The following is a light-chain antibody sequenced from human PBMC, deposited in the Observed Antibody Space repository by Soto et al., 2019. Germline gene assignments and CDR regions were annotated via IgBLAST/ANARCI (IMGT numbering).Light chain of an antibody. CDR3: SSYRSSSTLA. Sequence: QSVLTQPASVSGSPGQSITISCTGTSSDVGGYNYVSWYQQHPGKAPKLMIYDVSHRPSGVSNRFSGSKSGNTASLTISGLPAEDEADYYCSSYRSSSTLAFGGGTKVTVL. J-gene: IGLJ2*01. CDR2: DVS. V-gene: IGLV2-14*03. CDR1: SSDVGGYNY.